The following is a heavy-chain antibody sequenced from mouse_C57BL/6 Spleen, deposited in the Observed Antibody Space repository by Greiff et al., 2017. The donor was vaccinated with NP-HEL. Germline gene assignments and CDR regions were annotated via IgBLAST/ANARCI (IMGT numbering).Heavy chain of an antibody. CDR3: ARSGGTVVPYYSFDD. V-gene: IGHV1-82*01. D-gene: IGHD1-1*01. CDR1: GYAFSSSW. CDR2: IYPGDGDT. J-gene: IGHJ4*01. Sequence: QVQLQQSGPELVKPGASVKISCKASGYAFSSSWMNWVKQRPGKGLEWIGRIYPGDGDTNYNGKFKGKATLTADKSSSTAYMQLSSLTSEDSAVYFGARSGGTVVPYYSFDDWGPGTTVTVSS.